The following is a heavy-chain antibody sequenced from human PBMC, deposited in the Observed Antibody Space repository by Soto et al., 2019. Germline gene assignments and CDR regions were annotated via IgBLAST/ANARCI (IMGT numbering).Heavy chain of an antibody. J-gene: IGHJ3*01. CDR2: ISGTGTSA. Sequence: GGSLRLSCAASGLTFSNYAMNCVRQAPGKGLEWVSVISGTGTSAYYADSVKGRFTISRDNSKNTLYLQMNSLRAEDTAIYFCAKGGQGQYSRGPFEFWGRGTIVTVS. V-gene: IGHV3-23*01. CDR1: GLTFSNYA. CDR3: AKGGQGQYSRGPFEF. D-gene: IGHD2-21*01.